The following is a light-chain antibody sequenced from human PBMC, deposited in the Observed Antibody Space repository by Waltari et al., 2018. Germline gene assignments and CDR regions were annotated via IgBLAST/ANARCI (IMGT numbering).Light chain of an antibody. V-gene: IGLV2-14*03. CDR3: SSYINSSTRV. CDR1: SSDVGGYNY. Sequence: QSALTQPASVSGSPGQSITISCTGTSSDVGGYNYVSWYQQHPGKAPKLMIYDVTNRPSGVSNRFSCSKSGNTASLTISGLQAEDEADYYCSSYINSSTRVFGTGTKVTVL. CDR2: DVT. J-gene: IGLJ1*01.